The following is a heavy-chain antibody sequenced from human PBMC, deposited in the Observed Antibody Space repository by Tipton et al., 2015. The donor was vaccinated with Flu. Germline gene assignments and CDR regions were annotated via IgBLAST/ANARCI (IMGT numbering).Heavy chain of an antibody. Sequence: LVQSGAEVKKPGESLRISCKSSGYSFTNYWIGWVRQMPGRGLDWMGIIYPGDSDTRYSPSFQGQVTISADKSINTAYLQWNSPKASDTAMYFCVRHPYCTDAVCPPGYWYFDLWGRGTPLSVSS. CDR1: GYSFTNYW. V-gene: IGHV5-51*01. CDR2: IYPGDSDT. J-gene: IGHJ2*01. CDR3: VRHPYCTDAVCPPGYWYFDL. D-gene: IGHD2-21*02.